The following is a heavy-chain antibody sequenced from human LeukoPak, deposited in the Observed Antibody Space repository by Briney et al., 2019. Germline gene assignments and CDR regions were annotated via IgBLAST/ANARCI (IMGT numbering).Heavy chain of an antibody. D-gene: IGHD3-10*01. CDR1: GGSFSGYY. CDR2: INHSGST. V-gene: IGHV4-34*01. CDR3: ARRVQWFGS. Sequence: SETLSLTCAVYGGSFSGYYWSWIRQPPGKGLEWIGEINHSGSTNYNPSLKSRVTISVDTSKNQFSLKLSSVTAADTAVYYCARRVQWFGSWGQGTLVTVSS. J-gene: IGHJ5*01.